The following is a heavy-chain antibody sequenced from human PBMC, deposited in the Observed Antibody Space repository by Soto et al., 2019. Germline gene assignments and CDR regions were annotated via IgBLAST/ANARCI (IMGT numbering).Heavy chain of an antibody. D-gene: IGHD1-1*01. J-gene: IGHJ4*02. CDR1: GFTFSSYG. CDR2: ISYDGSNK. Sequence: GGSLRLSCAASGFTFSSYGMHWVRQAPGKGLEWVAVISYDGSNKYYADSVKGRFTISRDNSKNTLYLQMNSLRAEDTAVYYCAKHNTSDYFDYWGQGTLVTVSS. V-gene: IGHV3-30*18. CDR3: AKHNTSDYFDY.